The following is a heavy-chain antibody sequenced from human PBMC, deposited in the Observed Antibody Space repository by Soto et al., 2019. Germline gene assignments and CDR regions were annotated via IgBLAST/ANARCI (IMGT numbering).Heavy chain of an antibody. CDR2: VYDTGAT. D-gene: IGHD5-12*01. V-gene: IGHV4-59*01. J-gene: IGHJ4*02. CDR1: VASITSSY. CDR3: ARGGNRYSKVASGVGGFDY. Sequence: SETLSLTCTVSVASITSSYWNWIRQSPGKGLDWIAYVYDTGATNYNPSLKSRVTISLDTSKSQFSLNLTSLSTADTAVYFCARGGNRYSKVASGVGGFDYWGQGSLVTVS.